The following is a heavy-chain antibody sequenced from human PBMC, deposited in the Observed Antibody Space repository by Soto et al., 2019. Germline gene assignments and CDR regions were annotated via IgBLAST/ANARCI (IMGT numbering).Heavy chain of an antibody. D-gene: IGHD3-3*01. Sequence: SETLSLTCTVSGGSISSGDYYWSWIRQPPGKGLEWIGYIYYSGSTYYNPSLKSRVTISVDTSKNQFSLKLSSVTAADTAVYYCARGVPALGYDFPARPLNWGQGTLVTVSS. V-gene: IGHV4-30-4*01. CDR3: ARGVPALGYDFPARPLN. CDR2: IYYSGST. CDR1: GGSISSGDYY. J-gene: IGHJ4*02.